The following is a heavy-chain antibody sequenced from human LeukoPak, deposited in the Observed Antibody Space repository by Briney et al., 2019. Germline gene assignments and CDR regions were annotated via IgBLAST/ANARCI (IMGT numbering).Heavy chain of an antibody. D-gene: IGHD3-10*01. V-gene: IGHV3-21*01. CDR1: GFTFSSYT. CDR2: ISTSSSYI. J-gene: IGHJ4*01. CDR3: ARAGGSGTVDY. Sequence: GGSLRLSCAASGFTFSSYTMNWVRQAPGKGLEWVSSISTSSSYIYYADSVKGRFTISRDNAKNSLYLQMNSLRAEDTAVYYCARAGGSGTVDYWGHGTLVTVSS.